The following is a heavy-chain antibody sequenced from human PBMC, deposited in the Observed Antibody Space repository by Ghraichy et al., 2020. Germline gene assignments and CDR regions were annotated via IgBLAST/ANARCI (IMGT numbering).Heavy chain of an antibody. D-gene: IGHD3-16*02. J-gene: IGHJ5*02. CDR3: ARGGALTFGGVIASGFDP. V-gene: IGHV1-2*06. CDR2: INPNSGGT. CDR1: GYTFTGYY. Sequence: ATVKVSCKASGYTFTGYYMHWVRQAPGQGLEWMGRINPNSGGTNYAQKFQGRVTMTRDTSISTAYMELSRLRSDDTAVYYCARGGALTFGGVIASGFDPWGQGTLVTVSS.